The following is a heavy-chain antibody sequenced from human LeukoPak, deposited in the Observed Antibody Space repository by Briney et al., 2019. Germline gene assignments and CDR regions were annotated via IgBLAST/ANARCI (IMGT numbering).Heavy chain of an antibody. CDR2: ITGGSTYI. V-gene: IGHV3-21*01. D-gene: IGHD3-10*01. CDR1: GFTFSSYS. Sequence: GGSLRLSCAASGFTFSSYSMNWVRQAPGKGLEWVSSITGGSTYIYYADSLKGRFTISRDNAKNSLYLQMNSLRAEDTAVYYCARSPGGYYYMDVWGKGTTVTVSS. J-gene: IGHJ6*03. CDR3: ARSPGGYYYMDV.